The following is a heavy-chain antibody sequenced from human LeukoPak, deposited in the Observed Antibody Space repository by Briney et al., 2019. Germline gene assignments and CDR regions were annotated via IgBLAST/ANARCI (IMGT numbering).Heavy chain of an antibody. V-gene: IGHV1-2*06. CDR1: GYTFTGYY. CDR2: INPNSGGT. Sequence: GASVKVSCKASGYTFTGYYMHWVRQAPGQGLEWMGRINPNSGGTNYAQKFQGRVTMTRDTSISTAYMELSRLRSDDTAVYYCARDSIAVAGTYFGYWGQGTLVTVSS. CDR3: ARDSIAVAGTYFGY. D-gene: IGHD6-19*01. J-gene: IGHJ4*02.